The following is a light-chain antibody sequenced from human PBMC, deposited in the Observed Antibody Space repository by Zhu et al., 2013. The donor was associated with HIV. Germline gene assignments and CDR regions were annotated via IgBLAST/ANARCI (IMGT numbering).Light chain of an antibody. V-gene: IGLV2-8*01. Sequence: QSALTQPPSASGSPGQSVTISCTGTSSDVGAYNYVSWYQQHPGKAPKFMIYEVNKRPSGVPDRFSGSKSGNTASLTVSGLQAEDEADYYCAAWDDSLNGRVFGGGTKLTVL. CDR2: EVN. CDR3: AAWDDSLNGRV. CDR1: SSDVGAYNY. J-gene: IGLJ3*02.